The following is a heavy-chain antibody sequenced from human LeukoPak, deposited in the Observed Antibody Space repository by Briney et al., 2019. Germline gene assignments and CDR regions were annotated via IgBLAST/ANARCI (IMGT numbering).Heavy chain of an antibody. Sequence: GRSPRLSCAASGFTFSSYGMHWVRQAPGKGLEWVAVIWYDGSNKYYADSVKGRFTISRDNSKNTLYLQMNSLRAEDTAVYYCASRSSSWFDPWGQGTLVTVSS. CDR2: IWYDGSNK. J-gene: IGHJ5*02. CDR3: ASRSSSWFDP. CDR1: GFTFSSYG. D-gene: IGHD6-13*01. V-gene: IGHV3-33*01.